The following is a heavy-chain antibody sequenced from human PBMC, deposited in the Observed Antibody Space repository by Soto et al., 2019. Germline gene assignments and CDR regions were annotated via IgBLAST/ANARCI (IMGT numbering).Heavy chain of an antibody. J-gene: IGHJ4*02. CDR2: INPSGGST. CDR3: ARDFGYDSSGQDY. CDR1: GGTFSSYA. V-gene: IGHV1-46*01. Sequence: ASVKVSCKASGGTFSSYAISWVRQAPGQGLEWMGIINPSGGSTSYAQKFQGRVTMTRDTSTSTVYMELSSLRSEDTAVYYCARDFGYDSSGQDYWGQGTLVTVSS. D-gene: IGHD3-22*01.